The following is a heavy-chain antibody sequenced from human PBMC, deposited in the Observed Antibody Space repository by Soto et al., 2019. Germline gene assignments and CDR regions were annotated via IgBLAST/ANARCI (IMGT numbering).Heavy chain of an antibody. V-gene: IGHV4-4*02. D-gene: IGHD3-16*01. CDR3: ARGLGRRSTNYYYGMDV. CDR2: IYYSGST. Sequence: SETLSLTCAVSGGSISSSNWWSWVRQPPGKGLEWIGYIYYSGSTNYNPSLQSRVTISVDTSKNQFSLKLSSVTAADTAVYYCARGLGRRSTNYYYGMDVWGQGTTVTSP. CDR1: GGSISSSNW. J-gene: IGHJ6*02.